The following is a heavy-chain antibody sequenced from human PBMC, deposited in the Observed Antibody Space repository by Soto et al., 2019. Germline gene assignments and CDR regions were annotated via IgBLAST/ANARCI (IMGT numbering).Heavy chain of an antibody. V-gene: IGHV3-48*01. Sequence: EVQLVESGGGFVQPGGSLRLSCAASGFTFSSYSMNWVRRAPGKGMEWVSYISSSSSPIYYAGSVKGRFTISRDNAKNSLYLEMNSLRVEDTAVYYLEVASTSRNWDFDLWGLGTLVTVSS. CDR3: EVASTSRNWDFDL. CDR1: GFTFSSYS. J-gene: IGHJ2*01. D-gene: IGHD2-2*01. CDR2: ISSSSSPI.